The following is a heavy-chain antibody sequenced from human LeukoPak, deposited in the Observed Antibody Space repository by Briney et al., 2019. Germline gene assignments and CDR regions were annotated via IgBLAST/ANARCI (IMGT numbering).Heavy chain of an antibody. CDR1: GFTFSSYG. V-gene: IGHV3-33*01. J-gene: IGHJ4*02. CDR3: ARDAAGFDY. D-gene: IGHD6-13*01. Sequence: QPGRSLRLSCAASGFTFSSYGMHWVRQAPGKGLEWVAVIWYDGSNKYYADSVKGRFTISRDNSKNTLYLQMNSLRAEDTAAYYCARDAAGFDYWGQGTLVTVSS. CDR2: IWYDGSNK.